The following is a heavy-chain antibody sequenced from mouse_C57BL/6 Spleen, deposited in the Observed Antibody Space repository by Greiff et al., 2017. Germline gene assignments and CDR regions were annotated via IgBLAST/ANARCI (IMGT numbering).Heavy chain of an antibody. V-gene: IGHV1-18*01. CDR3: ARRAHGSSPYWYFDV. D-gene: IGHD1-1*01. J-gene: IGHJ1*03. CDR1: GYTFTDYN. CDR2: INPNNGGT. Sequence: VQLQQSGPELVKPGASVKIPCKASGYTFTDYNMDWVKQSHGKSLEWIGDINPNNGGTIYNQKFKGKATLTVDKSSSTAYMELRSLTSEDTAVYYCARRAHGSSPYWYFDVWGTGTTVTVSS.